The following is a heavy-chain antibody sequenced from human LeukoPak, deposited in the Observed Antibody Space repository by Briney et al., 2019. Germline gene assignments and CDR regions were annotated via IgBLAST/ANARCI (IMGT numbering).Heavy chain of an antibody. CDR1: GFTFSTYA. Sequence: GGSLRLSCAASGFTFSTYAMSWVRLAPGKGLEWVSGISGSGGSTYYADSVKGRFTSSRDNANNTLYVQMNSLRVEDTAVYYCAQLGRTLDYWGQGTLVTVSS. D-gene: IGHD6-13*01. V-gene: IGHV3-23*01. J-gene: IGHJ4*02. CDR3: AQLGRTLDY. CDR2: ISGSGGST.